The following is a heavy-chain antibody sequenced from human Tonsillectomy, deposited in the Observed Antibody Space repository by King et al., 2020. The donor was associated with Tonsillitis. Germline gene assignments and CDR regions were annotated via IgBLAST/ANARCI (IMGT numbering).Heavy chain of an antibody. Sequence: VQLVESGAEVKKPGESLKISCKGSGYTFTDYWIGWVRQMPGKGLEWMGIIYPGDSGTRYSPSFQGQVTISADKSLSTAYLQWCSLKVSETVMYYCAREGIGFGELLSMDYWGQGTLVTVSS. CDR2: IYPGDSGT. CDR3: AREGIGFGELLSMDY. V-gene: IGHV5-51*01. J-gene: IGHJ4*02. D-gene: IGHD3-10*01. CDR1: GYTFTDYW.